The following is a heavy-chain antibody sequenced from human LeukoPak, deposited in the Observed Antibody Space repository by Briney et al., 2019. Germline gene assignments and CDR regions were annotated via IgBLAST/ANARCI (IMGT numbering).Heavy chain of an antibody. Sequence: SETLSLTCTVSGGSISGYFWSWIRQPPGKGLEWIGHIHYSGTTKYNPSLKSRLTISVDTSKNQFSLKLSTVTAADTAVYYCARRVDSYWFFDYWGQGTLVTVSS. D-gene: IGHD1-26*01. CDR1: GGSISGYF. V-gene: IGHV4-59*08. J-gene: IGHJ4*02. CDR3: ARRVDSYWFFDY. CDR2: IHYSGTT.